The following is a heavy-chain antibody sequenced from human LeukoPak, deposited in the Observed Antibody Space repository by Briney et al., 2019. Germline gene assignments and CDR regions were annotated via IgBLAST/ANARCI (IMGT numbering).Heavy chain of an antibody. V-gene: IGHV1-69*05. Sequence: ASVKVSCKASGGTFSSYAISWVRQAPGQGLERMGRIIPIFGTANYAQKFQGRVTITTDESTSTAYMELSSLRSEDTAVYYCARAYYYDSGGRFWFDPWGQGTLVTVSS. D-gene: IGHD3-22*01. CDR2: IIPIFGTA. CDR1: GGTFSSYA. CDR3: ARAYYYDSGGRFWFDP. J-gene: IGHJ5*02.